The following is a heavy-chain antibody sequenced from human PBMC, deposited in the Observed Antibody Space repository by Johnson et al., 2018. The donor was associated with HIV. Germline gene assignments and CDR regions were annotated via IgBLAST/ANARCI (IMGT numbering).Heavy chain of an antibody. J-gene: IGHJ3*02. Sequence: VQLVESGGGLVQPGGSLRLSCAASGFTFSSNWMNWVRQAPGKGLEWVANIKEDGSEKYYVDSVRGRFTVSRDNAKNLLYLQMNSLRVEDTAVYYCARPIARGASNIWGQGTMVIVSS. D-gene: IGHD1-26*01. CDR3: ARPIARGASNI. CDR1: GFTFSSNW. CDR2: IKEDGSEK. V-gene: IGHV3-7*05.